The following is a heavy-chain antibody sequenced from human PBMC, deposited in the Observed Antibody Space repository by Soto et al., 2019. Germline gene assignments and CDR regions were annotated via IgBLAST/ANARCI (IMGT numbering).Heavy chain of an antibody. CDR1: GGSIRSYY. CDR2: FYHSGNS. Sequence: PSETLSLTCSVSGGSIRSYYWSWIRQSPEKGLEWIGYFYHSGNSNYNPSLKSRVTISVDTSKNQLSLSLRSVTAADTAVYFCARISSGDPDGYVNGGLDVGGQGTKGT. D-gene: IGHD3-16*01. J-gene: IGHJ6*02. V-gene: IGHV4-59*01. CDR3: ARISSGDPDGYVNGGLDV.